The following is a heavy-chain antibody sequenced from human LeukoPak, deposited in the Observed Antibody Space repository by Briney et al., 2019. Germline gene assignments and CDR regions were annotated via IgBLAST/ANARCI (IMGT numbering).Heavy chain of an antibody. CDR2: ISGNGAST. CDR3: AKDRGNYEGLYDY. V-gene: IGHV3-23*01. J-gene: IGHJ4*02. Sequence: GGSLRLSCAASGFTFSSYAMSWVRQAPGKGLEWVSSISGNGASTYYADSVKGRFTISRDDSKNTLYLHMNSLRAEDTAVYYCAKDRGNYEGLYDYWGQGTLVTVSS. CDR1: GFTFSSYA. D-gene: IGHD1-7*01.